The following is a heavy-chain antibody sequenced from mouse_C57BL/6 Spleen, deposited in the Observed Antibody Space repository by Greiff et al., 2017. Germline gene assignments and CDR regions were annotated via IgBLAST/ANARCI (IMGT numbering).Heavy chain of an antibody. CDR3: ARGRVGDWDSWFAY. Sequence: VQLQQSGAELVKPGASVKISCKASGYAFSSYWMNWVKQRPGKGLEWIGQIYPGDGDTNYNGKFKGKATLTADKSSSTAYMQLSSLTSEDSAVYFGARGRVGDWDSWFAYWGQGTLVTVSA. D-gene: IGHD4-1*01. J-gene: IGHJ3*01. CDR2: IYPGDGDT. CDR1: GYAFSSYW. V-gene: IGHV1-80*01.